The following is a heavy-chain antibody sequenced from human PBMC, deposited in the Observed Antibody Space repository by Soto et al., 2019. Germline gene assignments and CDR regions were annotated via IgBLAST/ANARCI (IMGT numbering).Heavy chain of an antibody. D-gene: IGHD6-13*01. V-gene: IGHV3-15*01. CDR3: TTDTWRPHTTSSSWFPPDY. CDR2: IKSKTDGGTT. Sequence: PGGSLRLSCAASGFTFSNAWMSWVRQAPGKGLEWVGRIKSKTDGGTTDYAAPVKGRFTISRDDSKNTLYLQMNSLKTEDTAVYYCTTDTWRPHTTSSSWFPPDYWGQGTLVTVSS. CDR1: GFTFSNAW. J-gene: IGHJ4*02.